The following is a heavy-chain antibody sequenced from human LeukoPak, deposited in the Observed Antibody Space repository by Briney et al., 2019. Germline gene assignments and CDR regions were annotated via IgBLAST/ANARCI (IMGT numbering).Heavy chain of an antibody. J-gene: IGHJ6*03. Sequence: SETLSLTCAVSGYSLSSGYYWGWIRQPPGKGLEWIGSIYHSGSTYYNPSLKSRVTISVDTSKNQFSLKLSSVTAADTAVYYCARDRGAAAGQYYYYMDVWGKGTTVTVSS. CDR3: ARDRGAAAGQYYYYMDV. V-gene: IGHV4-38-2*02. D-gene: IGHD6-13*01. CDR2: IYHSGST. CDR1: GYSLSSGYY.